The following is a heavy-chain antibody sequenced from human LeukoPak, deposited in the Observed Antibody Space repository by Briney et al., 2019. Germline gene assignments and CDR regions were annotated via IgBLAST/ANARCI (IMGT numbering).Heavy chain of an antibody. Sequence: SPSETLSLTCSVSGGSISSNNYYWGWIRQPPGKGLEWIGTFYYSGSTYYNPSLKSRVIISVDTSKNQFSLNLNSMTAADTAVYYCARHSTQWLRSALDYWGQGTLVTVSS. J-gene: IGHJ4*02. CDR1: GGSISSNNYY. D-gene: IGHD5-12*01. CDR3: ARHSTQWLRSALDY. CDR2: FYYSGST. V-gene: IGHV4-39*01.